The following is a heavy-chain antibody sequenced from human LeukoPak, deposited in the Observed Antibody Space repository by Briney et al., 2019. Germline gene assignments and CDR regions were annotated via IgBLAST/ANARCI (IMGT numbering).Heavy chain of an antibody. Sequence: IGGMGVKTYYADSGKGRFTIARDNSNNKLFLQINRQRGEDTAVYYCANGMIGSNPYNWFYLWGQGPLVTVSS. V-gene: IGHV3-23*01. D-gene: IGHD1-26*01. CDR3: ANGMIGSNPYNWFYL. J-gene: IGHJ5*02. CDR2: IGGMGVKT.